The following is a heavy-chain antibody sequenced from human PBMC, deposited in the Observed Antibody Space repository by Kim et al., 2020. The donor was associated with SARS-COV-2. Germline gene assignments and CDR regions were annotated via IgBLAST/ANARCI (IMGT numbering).Heavy chain of an antibody. V-gene: IGHV4-39*01. D-gene: IGHD3-3*01. CDR3: ARPGVEYNWFDP. J-gene: IGHJ5*02. Sequence: YYNPYVKSRVPISVDTSQNRVSLKRGSVTAADTAVYYCARPGVEYNWFDPWGQGTLVTVSS.